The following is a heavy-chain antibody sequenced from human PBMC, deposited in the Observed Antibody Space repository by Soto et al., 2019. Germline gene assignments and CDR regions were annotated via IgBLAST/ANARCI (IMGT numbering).Heavy chain of an antibody. CDR1: GYTFTGYY. CDR3: ARDYLSIAAQGPYYGMDV. J-gene: IGHJ6*02. V-gene: IGHV1-2*04. D-gene: IGHD6-6*01. Sequence: GASVKVSCKASGYTFTGYYMHWVRQAPGQGLEWMGWINPNSGGTNYAQKFQGWVTMTRDTSISTAYMELSRLRSDDTAVYYCARDYLSIAAQGPYYGMDVWGQGTTVTVSS. CDR2: INPNSGGT.